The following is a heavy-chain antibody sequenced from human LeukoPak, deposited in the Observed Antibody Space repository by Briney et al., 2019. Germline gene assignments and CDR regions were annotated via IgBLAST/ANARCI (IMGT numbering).Heavy chain of an antibody. CDR3: GKWDKGAILTGYNYYVYMDV. CDR1: GHTFTSYD. CDR2: MNPNSGNT. D-gene: IGHD3-9*01. V-gene: IGHV1-8*03. Sequence: ASVKVSCKASGHTFTSYDINWLRQAPAQGLEWMGWMNPNSGNTGYAQKFQGRVTITRNTTISTDYMELSTLRSEDTAVYYCGKWDKGAILTGYNYYVYMDVWGKGTTVTISS. J-gene: IGHJ6*03.